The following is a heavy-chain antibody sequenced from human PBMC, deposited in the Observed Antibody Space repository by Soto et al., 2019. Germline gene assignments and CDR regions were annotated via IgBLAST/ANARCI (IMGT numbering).Heavy chain of an antibody. CDR2: IDWDDDK. J-gene: IGHJ6*03. CDR3: ARNDITGTTNTYYYCYMDV. V-gene: IGHV2-70*11. CDR1: GFSLSTSGMC. D-gene: IGHD1-7*01. Sequence: SGPTLVNPTQTLTLTCTFSGFSLSTSGMCVSWIRQPPGKALEWLARIDWDDDKYYSTSLKTRLTISKDTSKNQVVLTMTNMDPVDTATYYCARNDITGTTNTYYYCYMDVWGKGTTVTVSS.